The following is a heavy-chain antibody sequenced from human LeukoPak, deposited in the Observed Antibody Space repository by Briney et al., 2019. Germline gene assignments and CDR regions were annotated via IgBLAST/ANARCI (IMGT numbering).Heavy chain of an antibody. CDR2: VSSTGGDK. CDR3: AGGENGSFDH. D-gene: IGHD3-10*01. CDR1: GVTFEDYY. Sequence: GGSLRLSCTGSGVTFEDYYLSWIRQAPGKGLEWISYVSSTGGDKFYADPVKGRFTISRDNARNSLYMEMNDLIAEDTAFYYCAGGENGSFDHWGQGTLVIVSS. J-gene: IGHJ4*02. V-gene: IGHV3-11*01.